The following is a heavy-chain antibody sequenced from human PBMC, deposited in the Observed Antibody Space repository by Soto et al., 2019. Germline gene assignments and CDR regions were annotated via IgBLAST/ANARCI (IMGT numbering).Heavy chain of an antibody. CDR1: GASISSGDYF. D-gene: IGHD5-12*01. J-gene: IGHJ4*02. CDR2: IYDSGSS. V-gene: IGHV4-30-4*01. Sequence: LSLTCTVSGASISSGDYFWSWIRQSPGKGLEWVGYIYDSGSSYYNPSLKSRVTMSVDTSKNQFSLKLRSVTAADTAVYYCAREKGYISGPKNFDYWGQGTLVTVSS. CDR3: AREKGYISGPKNFDY.